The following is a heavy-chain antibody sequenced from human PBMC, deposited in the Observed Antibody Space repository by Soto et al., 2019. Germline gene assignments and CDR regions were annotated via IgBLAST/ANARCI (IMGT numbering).Heavy chain of an antibody. CDR3: ARDRRYSSGYYYYGMDV. CDR2: ISSSGSTI. CDR1: GFTFSDYY. J-gene: IGHJ6*02. Sequence: GGSLRLSCAASGFTFSDYYMSWIRQAPGKGLEWVSYISSSGSTIYYADSVKGRFTISRDNAKNSLYLQMNSLRAEDTAVYYCARDRRYSSGYYYYGMDVWGQGTTVTVSS. V-gene: IGHV3-11*01. D-gene: IGHD3-22*01.